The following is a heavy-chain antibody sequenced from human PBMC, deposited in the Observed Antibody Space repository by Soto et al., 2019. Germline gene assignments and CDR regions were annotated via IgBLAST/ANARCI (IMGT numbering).Heavy chain of an antibody. CDR3: ARLQLVHKVIDY. J-gene: IGHJ4*02. CDR2: TFYSGGT. Sequence: SETLSLTCTVSGDSISTYYWSWIRQAPGKGLQWVGYTFYSGGTAYNPSLKSRVTMSLDMSKKQISLNLSSVATADTATYFCARLQLVHKVIDYWGQGTPVTVS. V-gene: IGHV4-59*01. CDR1: GDSISTYY. D-gene: IGHD1-1*01.